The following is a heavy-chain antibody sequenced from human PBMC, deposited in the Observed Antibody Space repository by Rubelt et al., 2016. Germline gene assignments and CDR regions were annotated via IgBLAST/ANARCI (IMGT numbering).Heavy chain of an antibody. CDR2: INHSGST. V-gene: IGHV4-34*01. J-gene: IGHJ2*01. D-gene: IGHD4-17*01. CDR1: GGSFSGYY. Sequence: QVQLQQWGAGLLKPSETLSLTCDVYGGSFSGYYWSWIRQPPGKGLEWIGEINHSGSTNYNPSLKSRVTISVDTSKNHFSLMWGSVTAADTAVYYCASSTVTNRYWYFDLWGRGTLVTVSA. CDR3: ASSTVTNRYWYFDL.